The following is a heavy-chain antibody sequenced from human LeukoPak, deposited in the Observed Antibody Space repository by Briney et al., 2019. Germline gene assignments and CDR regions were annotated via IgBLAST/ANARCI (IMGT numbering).Heavy chain of an antibody. D-gene: IGHD1-26*01. CDR1: GGSVRNYY. V-gene: IGHV4-59*02. CDR3: VRDWDFSYFDP. Sequence: SETLSLTCRASGGSVRNYYWSWIRQSPGKGLEWIGFIYDSGVSNSNPSLENRVAMSIDRSKNEFSLQLTSASAADTAFYYCVRDWDFSYFDPWGQGILVTVSS. J-gene: IGHJ5*02. CDR2: IYDSGVS.